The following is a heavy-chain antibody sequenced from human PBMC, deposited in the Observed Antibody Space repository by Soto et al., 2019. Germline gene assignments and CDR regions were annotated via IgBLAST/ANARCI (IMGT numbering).Heavy chain of an antibody. V-gene: IGHV3-21*01. J-gene: IGHJ1*01. Sequence: ESGGGLVKPGGSLRLSCAASGFTFSSYSMNWVRQAPGKGLEWVSSISSSSSYIYYADSVKGRFTISRDNAKNSLYLQMNSLRAEDTAVYYCARDSGYYDYIWGSYRYTEYFQHWGQGTLVTVSS. CDR2: ISSSSSYI. CDR1: GFTFSSYS. D-gene: IGHD3-16*02. CDR3: ARDSGYYDYIWGSYRYTEYFQH.